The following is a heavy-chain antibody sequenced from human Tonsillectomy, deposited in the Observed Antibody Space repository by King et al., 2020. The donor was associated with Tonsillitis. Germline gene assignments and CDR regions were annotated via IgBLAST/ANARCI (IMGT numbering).Heavy chain of an antibody. CDR1: GFTFSSYA. CDR2: ISGSGGST. CDR3: AKWRQYGDYGAVVYSQH. D-gene: IGHD4-17*01. J-gene: IGHJ1*01. V-gene: IGHV3-23*04. Sequence: VQLVESGGGLVQPGGSLRLSCAASGFTFSSYAMSWVRQAPGKGLEWVSAISGSGGSTYYADSVKGRFTISRDNSKNTLYLQMNSLRAEDTAVYYCAKWRQYGDYGAVVYSQHWGRGPLATASS.